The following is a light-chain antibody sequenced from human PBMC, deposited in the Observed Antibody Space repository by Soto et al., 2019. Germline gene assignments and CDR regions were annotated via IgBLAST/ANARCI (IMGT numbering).Light chain of an antibody. V-gene: IGKV3-15*01. CDR1: QSASSN. CDR2: CAS. CDR3: QQQYSWPLT. Sequence: EIVMPPDKVSLSVFQGERACLYCRARQSASSNLAWYQQTPGQAPRLLVHCASTRATGIPARCSGSGSGRQFTPTTSSRQSEDFAVYYCQQQYSWPLTFGGGTKVDIK. J-gene: IGKJ4*01.